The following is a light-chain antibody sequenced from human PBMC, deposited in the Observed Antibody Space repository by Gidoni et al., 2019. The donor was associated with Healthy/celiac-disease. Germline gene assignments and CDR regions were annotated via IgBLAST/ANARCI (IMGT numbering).Light chain of an antibody. J-gene: IGLJ2*01. V-gene: IGLV3-1*01. CDR2: QDS. CDR1: KLGDKY. Sequence: SYELTQPPSVSVSPGQTASTTCSGDKLGDKYACWDQQKHGQYPVLVIYQDSKRPSGIPERFSGSNSWNTATLTISGTQAMDEADYYGQAWDSSTVVFGGGTKLTVL. CDR3: QAWDSSTVV.